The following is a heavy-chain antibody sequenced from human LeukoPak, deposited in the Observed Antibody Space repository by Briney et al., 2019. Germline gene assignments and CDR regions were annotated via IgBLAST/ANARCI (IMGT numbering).Heavy chain of an antibody. Sequence: ASVKVSCKASGYPFTSYDINWVRQATGQGLEWMGWMSSNNGNTSYAQKFQGRVTMTRDTSISTAYMELSSLRSEDTAVYYCARGPPNWGMVGYWGQGTLVTVSP. V-gene: IGHV1-8*01. CDR2: MSSNNGNT. CDR3: ARGPPNWGMVGY. J-gene: IGHJ4*02. D-gene: IGHD7-27*01. CDR1: GYPFTSYD.